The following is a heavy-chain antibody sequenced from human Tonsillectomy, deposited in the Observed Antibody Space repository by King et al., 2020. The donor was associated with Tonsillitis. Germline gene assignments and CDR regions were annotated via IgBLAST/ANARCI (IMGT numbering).Heavy chain of an antibody. D-gene: IGHD1-26*01. CDR3: ARDKGSGSFYGYFAN. CDR1: GFTFSRYA. J-gene: IGHJ4*02. Sequence: VQLVESGGGVVQPGRSLSLSCAASGFTFSRYAMHWVRQAPGKGLEWVAVISYDGSSKHCADSVKGRFTISRDNSKHTVYIQMNSLRAEDTAVYYCARDKGSGSFYGYFANWGQGALVTVSS. V-gene: IGHV3-30-3*01. CDR2: ISYDGSSK.